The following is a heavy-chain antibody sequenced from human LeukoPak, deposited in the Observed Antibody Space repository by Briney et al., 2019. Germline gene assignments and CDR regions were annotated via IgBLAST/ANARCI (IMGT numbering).Heavy chain of an antibody. Sequence: SETLSLTCTVSGGSISSYYWSWIRQPAGKGLESIGHISTSGSTNYNPSLKSRVTMSVDKSKNQFSLKLSSVTAADTAVYYCASAQTYYYGSGLRSESGIDYWGQGTLVTVSS. CDR1: GGSISSYY. CDR2: ISTSGST. V-gene: IGHV4-4*07. CDR3: ASAQTYYYGSGLRSESGIDY. D-gene: IGHD3-10*01. J-gene: IGHJ4*02.